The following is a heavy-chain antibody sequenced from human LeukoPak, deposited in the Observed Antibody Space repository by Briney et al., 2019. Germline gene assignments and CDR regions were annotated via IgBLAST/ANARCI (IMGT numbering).Heavy chain of an antibody. V-gene: IGHV4-59*01. D-gene: IGHD3-22*01. J-gene: IGHJ4*02. CDR2: IYYSGST. CDR1: GGSISSYY. CDR3: VRSYYTDYYLDY. Sequence: SETLSHTCTVSGGSISSYYWSWIRQSPGKGLEWIGQIYYSGSTSYNPSLKSRVSISVDTSNNHFSLWLGSVTAADTAIYYCVRSYYTDYYLDYWGQGILVTVSS.